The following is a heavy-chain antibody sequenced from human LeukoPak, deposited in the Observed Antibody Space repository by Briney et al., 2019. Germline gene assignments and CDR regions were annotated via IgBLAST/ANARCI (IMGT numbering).Heavy chain of an antibody. J-gene: IGHJ4*02. V-gene: IGHV1-2*02. CDR3: AVAPGDY. D-gene: IGHD2-21*01. CDR1: GYTFTSYA. Sequence: GASVEVSCKASGYTFTSYAMNWVRQAPGQGLEWMGWINPNTGDTHYAQKFQGRVTLTRDTSITTVYMELSRLTSDDTAIFYCAVAPGDYWGQGTLVTVSS. CDR2: INPNTGDT.